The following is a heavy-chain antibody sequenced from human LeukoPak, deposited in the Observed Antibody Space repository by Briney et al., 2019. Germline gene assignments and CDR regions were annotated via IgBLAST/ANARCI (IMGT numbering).Heavy chain of an antibody. CDR2: MNPNSGNT. CDR1: GYTFTSYD. Sequence: GASVKVSCKASGYTFTSYDINWVRQATGQGLEWMGWMNPNSGNTGYAQKFQGRVTITRNTSISTAYMELSSLRSDDTAVYYCARVDTVNYYYYMDVWGKGTPVTVSS. D-gene: IGHD5-18*01. V-gene: IGHV1-8*03. J-gene: IGHJ6*03. CDR3: ARVDTVNYYYYMDV.